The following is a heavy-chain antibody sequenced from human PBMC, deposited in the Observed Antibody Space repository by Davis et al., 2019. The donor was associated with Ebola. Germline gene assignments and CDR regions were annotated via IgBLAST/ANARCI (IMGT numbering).Heavy chain of an antibody. CDR3: ARDQGPLYYYGMDV. Sequence: GESLKISCAASGFTFSSYWMHWVRQAPGKGLVWVSRINSDGSSTSYADSVKGRFTISRDNAKNTLYLQMNSLRAEDTAVYYCARDQGPLYYYGMDVWGQGTTVTVSS. J-gene: IGHJ6*02. CDR1: GFTFSSYW. V-gene: IGHV3-74*01. CDR2: INSDGSST.